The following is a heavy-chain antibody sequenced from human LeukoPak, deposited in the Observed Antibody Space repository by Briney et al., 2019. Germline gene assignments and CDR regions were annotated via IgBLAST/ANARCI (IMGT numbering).Heavy chain of an antibody. Sequence: PGGSLRLSCAASGFTFSSYSMNWVRQAPGKGLEWVSSISSSSSYIYYADSVKGRFTISRDNAKNSLYLQMNSLRAEDTAVYYCARFGREDGYGSGSFLDYWGQGTLVTVSS. J-gene: IGHJ4*02. D-gene: IGHD3-10*01. CDR2: ISSSSSYI. CDR3: ARFGREDGYGSGSFLDY. CDR1: GFTFSSYS. V-gene: IGHV3-21*01.